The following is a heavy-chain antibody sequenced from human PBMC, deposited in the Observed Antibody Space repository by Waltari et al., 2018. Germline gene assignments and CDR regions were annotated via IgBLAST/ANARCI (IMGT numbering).Heavy chain of an antibody. D-gene: IGHD3-3*01. J-gene: IGHJ6*02. CDR2: INSEGRST. CDR1: GFTFSSYW. V-gene: IGHV3-74*01. CDR3: ARERFLGPDGMDV. Sequence: EVQLVESGGGLVQPGGSLRLSCAGSGFTFSSYWPHWVRQAQGKGVVWVSRINSEGRSTSYADSVKGRLTISRDNAKNTLYLQMSSLRAEETAVYYCARERFLGPDGMDVWGQGTTVSVSS.